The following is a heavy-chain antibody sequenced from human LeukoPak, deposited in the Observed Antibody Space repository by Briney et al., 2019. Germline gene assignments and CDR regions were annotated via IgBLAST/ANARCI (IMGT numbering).Heavy chain of an antibody. J-gene: IGHJ5*02. V-gene: IGHV4-31*03. CDR2: IFYSGST. CDR1: GGSISSGGYY. Sequence: PSETLSLTCTVSGGSISSGGYYWSWIRQQPGKGLEWIGYIFYSGSTDYNPSLKSRVAISLDKSKNHFSLNLSSVTAADTAVYFCARTTTNWYPVGWFDPWGQGTLVTVSS. D-gene: IGHD1-1*01. CDR3: ARTTTNWYPVGWFDP.